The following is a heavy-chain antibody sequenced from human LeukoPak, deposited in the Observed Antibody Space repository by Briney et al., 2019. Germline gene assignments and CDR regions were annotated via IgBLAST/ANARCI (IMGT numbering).Heavy chain of an antibody. D-gene: IGHD3-22*01. CDR2: ISWNSGSI. V-gene: IGHV3-9*01. J-gene: IGHJ4*02. Sequence: GGSLRLSCAASGFTFDDYAMHWVRQAPGKGLEWVSGISWNSGSIGYADSVKGRFTISRDNAKNSLYLQMNSLRAEDTALYYCAKDMEITYYYDSSGSHFDYWGQGTLVTVSS. CDR1: GFTFDDYA. CDR3: AKDMEITYYYDSSGSHFDY.